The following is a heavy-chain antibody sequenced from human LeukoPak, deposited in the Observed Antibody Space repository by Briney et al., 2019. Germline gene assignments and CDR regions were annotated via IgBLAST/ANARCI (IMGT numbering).Heavy chain of an antibody. CDR1: GFIFSNYG. J-gene: IGHJ6*03. CDR3: ARGRAAVPYYYYYMDV. Sequence: GGSLRLSCAASGFIFSNYGMIWVRQAPGKGPEWVSSISSISTYTHYADSVKGRFIISRDNAENSLFLQMNSLRAEDTAVYYCARGRAAVPYYYYYMDVWGKGTTVTVSS. V-gene: IGHV3-21*04. CDR2: ISSISTYT. D-gene: IGHD3-10*01.